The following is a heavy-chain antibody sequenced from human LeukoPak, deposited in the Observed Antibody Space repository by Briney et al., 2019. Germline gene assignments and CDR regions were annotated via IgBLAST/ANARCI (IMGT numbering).Heavy chain of an antibody. CDR3: ARQTGSGLFILP. CDR2: IYYSGNT. V-gene: IGHV4-39*01. Sequence: WVRQAPGKGLEWIGSIYYSGNTYYNASLKCQVSISIDTSKNQFSLRLTSVTAADTAVYYCARQTGSGLFILPGGQGTLVTVSS. J-gene: IGHJ4*02. D-gene: IGHD3/OR15-3a*01.